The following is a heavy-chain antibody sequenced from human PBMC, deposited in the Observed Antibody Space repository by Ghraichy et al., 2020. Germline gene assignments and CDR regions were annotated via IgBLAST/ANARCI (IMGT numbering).Heavy chain of an antibody. CDR1: GGSISSSSYY. V-gene: IGHV4-39*01. CDR2: IYYSGST. Sequence: SETLSLTCTVSGGSISSSSYYWGWIRQPPGKGLEWIGSIYYSGSTYYNPSLKSRVTISVDTSKNQFSLKLSSVTAADTAVYYCASSGITMVRGVIMDFDYWGQGTLVTVSS. D-gene: IGHD3-10*01. J-gene: IGHJ4*02. CDR3: ASSGITMVRGVIMDFDY.